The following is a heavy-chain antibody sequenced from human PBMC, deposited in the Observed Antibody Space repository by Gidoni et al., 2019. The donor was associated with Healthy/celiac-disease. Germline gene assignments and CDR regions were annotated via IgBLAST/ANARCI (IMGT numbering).Heavy chain of an antibody. J-gene: IGHJ4*02. CDR1: GFPFSSYA. CDR3: AKGPMVEMATIFPEFFDY. D-gene: IGHD5-12*01. Sequence: EVQLVESGGGLVQPGGSLRLSCSASGFPFSSYAMSWVRQAPGKGLEWVSAISGSGGSTYYADSVKGRFTISRDNSKNTLYLQMNSLRAEDTAVYYCAKGPMVEMATIFPEFFDYWGQGTLVTVSS. CDR2: ISGSGGST. V-gene: IGHV3-23*04.